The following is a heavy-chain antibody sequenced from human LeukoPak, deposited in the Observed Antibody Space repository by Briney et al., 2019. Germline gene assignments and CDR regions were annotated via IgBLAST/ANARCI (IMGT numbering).Heavy chain of an antibody. D-gene: IGHD1-26*01. Sequence: GGSLRLSCAVSGFTVSDHYMTWIRQAPGKGLEYISYLSNRGSDIFYADSVKGRFSISRDNAKNSLYLQMNSLRVEDTAMYYCARGHLGLDYWGQGTLVTVSS. CDR2: LSNRGSDI. V-gene: IGHV3-11*01. CDR3: ARGHLGLDY. J-gene: IGHJ4*02. CDR1: GFTVSDHY.